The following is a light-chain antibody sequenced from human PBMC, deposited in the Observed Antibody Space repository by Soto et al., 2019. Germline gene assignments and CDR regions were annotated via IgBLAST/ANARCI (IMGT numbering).Light chain of an antibody. V-gene: IGKV3-20*01. J-gene: IGKJ1*01. Sequence: EIVLTQSPGTLSLSPGERATLSCRASQSVSSTYLAWYQQKPGQAPSLLIYGASSRATGIPDRFSGRGSGTDFTLTISRLEPEDFALYYCQQYGDSPFTFGQGTKVDI. CDR1: QSVSSTY. CDR3: QQYGDSPFT. CDR2: GAS.